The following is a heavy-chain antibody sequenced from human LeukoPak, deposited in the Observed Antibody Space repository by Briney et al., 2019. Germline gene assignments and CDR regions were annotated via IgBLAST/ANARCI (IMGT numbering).Heavy chain of an antibody. J-gene: IGHJ4*02. D-gene: IGHD6-19*01. CDR1: GYTFNSYD. Sequence: GASVKVSCKASGYTFNSYDINWVRQATGQGLEWMGWMNPNNGNTGYAQRFQGRVSMTRDTSISTAYMDLSSLRSEDTAVYYCVRGPHTSGWPQHYYWGQGTLVTVSS. CDR2: MNPNNGNT. V-gene: IGHV1-8*01. CDR3: VRGPHTSGWPQHYY.